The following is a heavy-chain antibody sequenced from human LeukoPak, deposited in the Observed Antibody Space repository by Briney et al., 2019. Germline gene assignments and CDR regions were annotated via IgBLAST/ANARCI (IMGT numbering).Heavy chain of an antibody. Sequence: SETLSLTCIVSGGSMSTYFWSWIRQPAGKGLEWIGRFYSSGNTNYNPSLKSRVTISLDTSKNQFSLKLISVTAADTAVYYCARGVGSGYTDYWGQGALVTVSS. CDR1: GGSMSTYF. CDR3: ARGVGSGYTDY. CDR2: FYSSGNT. D-gene: IGHD3-22*01. V-gene: IGHV4-4*07. J-gene: IGHJ4*02.